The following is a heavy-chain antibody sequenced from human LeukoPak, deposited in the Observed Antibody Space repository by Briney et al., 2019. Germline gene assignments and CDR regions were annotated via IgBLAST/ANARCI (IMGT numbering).Heavy chain of an antibody. V-gene: IGHV4-34*01. CDR2: INHSGST. J-gene: IGHJ4*02. CDR1: KFTFSSYR. Sequence: GSLRLSCAASKFTFSSYRMNWIRQSPGKGLEWIGEINHSGSTNYNPSLTRRVTMSVDTSKNQFSLNLSAATAADTAVYYCARARRGYVRLDYWGQGTLVTVSS. CDR3: ARARRGYVRLDY. D-gene: IGHD5-12*01.